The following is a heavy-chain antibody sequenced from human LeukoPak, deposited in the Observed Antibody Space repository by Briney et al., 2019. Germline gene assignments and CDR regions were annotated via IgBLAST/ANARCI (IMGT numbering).Heavy chain of an antibody. Sequence: ASVKVSCKASGHTFTGYYIHWVRQAPGQGLEWMGWINPNSGGTNSAQKFQGRVTMTRDTSINTAYMELSRLRSDDTAVYYCARVPDSTSSGYYYVGYWGQGTLVTVSS. J-gene: IGHJ4*02. D-gene: IGHD3-22*01. CDR2: INPNSGGT. CDR3: ARVPDSTSSGYYYVGY. CDR1: GHTFTGYY. V-gene: IGHV1-2*02.